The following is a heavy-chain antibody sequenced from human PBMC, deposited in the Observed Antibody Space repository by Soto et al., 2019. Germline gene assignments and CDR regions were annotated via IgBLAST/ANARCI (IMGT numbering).Heavy chain of an antibody. CDR2: IYYSGST. J-gene: IGHJ5*02. CDR1: GGSTISYY. CDR3: ARGPHSSGYRNNWFEL. V-gene: IGHV4-59*12. Sequence: SETLSLTCSVSGGSTISYYWRWIRQPPGKGLEWIGYIYYSGSTDYSPSLKSRVTISVDTSKNQFSLKLRSVTAADTAVYYCARGPHSSGYRNNWFELWGQGTLVTGSS. D-gene: IGHD3-22*01.